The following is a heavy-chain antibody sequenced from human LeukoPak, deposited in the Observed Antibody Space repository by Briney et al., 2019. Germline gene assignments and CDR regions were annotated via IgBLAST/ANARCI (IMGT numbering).Heavy chain of an antibody. J-gene: IGHJ5*02. V-gene: IGHV4-59*08. CDR1: GGSISSYY. D-gene: IGHD6-19*01. Sequence: SETLSLTCTVSGGSISSYYWSWIRQPAGKGLEWIGYIYYSGSTNYNPSLKSRVTISVDTSKNQFSLKLSSVTAADTAVYYCARHRGAVAGTNFGFDPWGQGPLVTVSS. CDR3: ARHRGAVAGTNFGFDP. CDR2: IYYSGST.